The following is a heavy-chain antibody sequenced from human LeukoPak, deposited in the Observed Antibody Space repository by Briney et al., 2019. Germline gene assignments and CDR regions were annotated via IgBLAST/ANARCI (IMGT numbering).Heavy chain of an antibody. D-gene: IGHD3-10*01. CDR2: INPNSGGT. J-gene: IGHJ4*02. CDR3: ARGNYYASGSYPDY. Sequence: ASVKVSCKASGYTFTGYYMHWVRQAPGQGLEWMGWINPNSGGTNYAQKFQGRVTMTRDTSISTAYMELSSLRSEDTAVYYCARGNYYASGSYPDYWGQGTLVTVSS. V-gene: IGHV1-2*02. CDR1: GYTFTGYY.